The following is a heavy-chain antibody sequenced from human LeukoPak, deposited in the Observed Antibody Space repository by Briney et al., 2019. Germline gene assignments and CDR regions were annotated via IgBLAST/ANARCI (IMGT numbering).Heavy chain of an antibody. CDR3: ARRNAQYDYVWDMDY. CDR1: GGSISSYN. Sequence: SETLSLTCTVYGGSISSYNRSCTRQPPGQGLEWIGYIYYSGSTNYNPSLKSRVTISVDTSKNQFSLKLSSVTAADTAVYYCARRNAQYDYVWDMDYWGQGTLVTVSS. CDR2: IYYSGST. D-gene: IGHD3-16*01. J-gene: IGHJ4*02. V-gene: IGHV4-59*01.